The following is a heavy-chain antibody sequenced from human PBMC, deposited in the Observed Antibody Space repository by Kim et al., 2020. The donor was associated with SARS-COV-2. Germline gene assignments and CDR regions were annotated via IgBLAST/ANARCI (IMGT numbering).Heavy chain of an antibody. V-gene: IGHV3-7*01. CDR1: GFTFSSYW. D-gene: IGHD3-10*01. J-gene: IGHJ6*02. Sequence: GGSLRLSCAASGFTFSSYWISWVRQAPGKGLEWVANIKQDGSEKYYADSVKGRFTISRDNAKNSLYLQMNSLRAEDTAVYYCARDRSFSRGTQGYYYYYGMDVWGQGTTVTVSS. CDR2: IKQDGSEK. CDR3: ARDRSFSRGTQGYYYYYGMDV.